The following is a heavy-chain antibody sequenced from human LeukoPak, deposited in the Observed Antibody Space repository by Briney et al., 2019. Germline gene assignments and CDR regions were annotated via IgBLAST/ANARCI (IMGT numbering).Heavy chain of an antibody. CDR1: GGTFSSYA. D-gene: IGHD2-2*01. V-gene: IGHV1-69*13. J-gene: IGHJ3*02. Sequence: GASVKVSCKASGGTFSSYAISWVRQAPGQGLGWMGGIIPIFGTANYAQKFQGRVTITADESTSTAYMELSSLRSEDTAVYYCASRPYQLLVGKSGDAFDIWGQGTMVTVSS. CDR3: ASRPYQLLVGKSGDAFDI. CDR2: IIPIFGTA.